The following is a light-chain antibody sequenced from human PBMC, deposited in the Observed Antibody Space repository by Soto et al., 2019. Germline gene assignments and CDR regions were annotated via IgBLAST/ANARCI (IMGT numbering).Light chain of an antibody. CDR1: QGISNY. CDR3: QQRGNRPPWT. V-gene: IGKV1-27*01. CDR2: AAS. J-gene: IGKJ1*01. Sequence: DIQMTQSPSSLSASVGDRVTITCRASQGISNYLAWYQQKPGKVPKLLIYAASTLQSGVPSRFSGSGSGTDFTLTISSLEPVDFAVYYCQQRGNRPPWTFGQGTKVDIK.